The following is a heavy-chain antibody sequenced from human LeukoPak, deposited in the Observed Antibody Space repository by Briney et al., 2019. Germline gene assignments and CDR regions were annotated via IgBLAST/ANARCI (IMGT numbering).Heavy chain of an antibody. D-gene: IGHD1-26*01. J-gene: IGHJ4*02. CDR2: IRSKAYGGTT. V-gene: IGHV3-49*04. CDR1: GFTFSSYG. Sequence: GGSLRLSCAASGFTFSSYGMHWVRQAPGKGLKWVGFIRSKAYGGTTEYAASVKGRFTISRDDSKSIAYLQMNSLKTEDTAVYYCTPSGSYRWSYWGQGTLVTVSS. CDR3: TPSGSYRWSY.